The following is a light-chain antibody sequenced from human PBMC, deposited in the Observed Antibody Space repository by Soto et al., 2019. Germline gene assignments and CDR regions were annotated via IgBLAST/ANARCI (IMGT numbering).Light chain of an antibody. CDR2: DAS. J-gene: IGKJ5*01. V-gene: IGKV1-5*01. CDR3: QQYNSYPIT. CDR1: QSISSW. Sequence: IQITHSPSTLSASVGDRVTITCRASQSISSWLAWYQQKPGKAPKLLIYDASSLESGVPSRFSGSGSGTEFTLTISSLQPDDFATYYCQQYNSYPITFGQGTRLEIK.